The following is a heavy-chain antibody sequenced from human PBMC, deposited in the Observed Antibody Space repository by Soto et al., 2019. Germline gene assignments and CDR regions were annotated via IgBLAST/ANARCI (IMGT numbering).Heavy chain of an antibody. CDR3: ATGSFTSTGGRIGYHYNAMDV. Sequence: ASVKVSCKASGYTFTGYYMHWVRQAPGQGLEWMGGIIPIFGPANFAKNFQGRVTITADESTTTAYMELSSLTSEDTAVYYCATGSFTSTGGRIGYHYNAMDVWGQGTTVTVSS. D-gene: IGHD1-1*01. V-gene: IGHV1-69*13. CDR1: GYTFTGYY. CDR2: IIPIFGPA. J-gene: IGHJ6*02.